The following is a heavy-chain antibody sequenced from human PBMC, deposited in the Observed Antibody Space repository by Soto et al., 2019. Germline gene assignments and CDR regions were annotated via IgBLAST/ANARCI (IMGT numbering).Heavy chain of an antibody. J-gene: IGHJ6*04. D-gene: IGHD1-26*01. CDR3: ANWVELDV. Sequence: EVLLLESGGGLVQPGGSLRLSCEASGFSFSSFAMNWVRQAPGKGLEWVSAIGDSGASTYYADSVKGRFTISRDNSRNTLYLHMNRLGTEDPAGYYFANWVELDVGGDGTTVTVSP. V-gene: IGHV3-23*01. CDR1: GFSFSSFA. CDR2: IGDSGAST.